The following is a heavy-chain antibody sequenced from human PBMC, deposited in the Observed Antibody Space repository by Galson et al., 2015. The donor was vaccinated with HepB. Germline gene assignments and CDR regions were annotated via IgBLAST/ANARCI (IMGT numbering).Heavy chain of an antibody. V-gene: IGHV3-33*01. J-gene: IGHJ5*02. D-gene: IGHD6-13*01. CDR2: IWYDGSNK. Sequence: SLRLSCAASGFTFSSYGMHWVRQAPGKGLEWVAVIWYDGSNKYYADSVKGRFTISRDNSKNTLYLQMNSLRAEDTAVYYCAREYSSSWAYNWFDPWGQGTLVTVSS. CDR3: AREYSSSWAYNWFDP. CDR1: GFTFSSYG.